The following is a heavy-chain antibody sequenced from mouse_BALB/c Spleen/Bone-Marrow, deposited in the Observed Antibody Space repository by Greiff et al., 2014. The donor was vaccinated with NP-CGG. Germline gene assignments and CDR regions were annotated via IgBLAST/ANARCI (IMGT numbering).Heavy chain of an antibody. J-gene: IGHJ3*01. V-gene: IGHV4-1*02. CDR3: AGNGYYGWIAY. CDR2: INPDSSTI. CDR1: GFDFSRYW. Sequence: EVKVEESGGGLVQPGGSLKLSCAASGFDFSRYWMTWVRQAPGKGLEWIGEINPDSSTINYTPSLKDKFIISRDNAKNTLYLQMNKVRSEDTALYYCAGNGYYGWIAYWGQGTLVTVSA. D-gene: IGHD2-3*01.